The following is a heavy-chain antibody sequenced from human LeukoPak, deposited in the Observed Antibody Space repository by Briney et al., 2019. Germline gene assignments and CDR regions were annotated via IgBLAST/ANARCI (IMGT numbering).Heavy chain of an antibody. CDR3: ATAGKYDFWSGYDAFDI. D-gene: IGHD3-3*01. CDR2: FDPEDGET. Sequence: GASVKVSFKVSGYTLTELSMHWVRQAPGKGLEWMGGFDPEDGETIYAQKFQGRVTMTEDTSTDTAYMELSSLRSEDTAVYYCATAGKYDFWSGYDAFDIWGQGTMVTVS. J-gene: IGHJ3*02. CDR1: GYTLTELS. V-gene: IGHV1-24*01.